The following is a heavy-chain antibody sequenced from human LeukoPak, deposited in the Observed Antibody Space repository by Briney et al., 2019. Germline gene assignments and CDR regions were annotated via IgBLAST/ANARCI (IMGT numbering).Heavy chain of an antibody. D-gene: IGHD6-6*01. CDR2: IYHSGST. V-gene: IGHV4-30-2*01. J-gene: IGHJ4*02. CDR3: ARRSIAALGY. Sequence: SETLPLTCTVSGGSISSGGYYWSWIRQPPGKGLEWIGYIYHSGSTYYNPSLKSRVTISVDRSKNQFSLKLSSVTAADTAVHYCARRSIAALGYWGQGTLVTVSS. CDR1: GGSISSGGYY.